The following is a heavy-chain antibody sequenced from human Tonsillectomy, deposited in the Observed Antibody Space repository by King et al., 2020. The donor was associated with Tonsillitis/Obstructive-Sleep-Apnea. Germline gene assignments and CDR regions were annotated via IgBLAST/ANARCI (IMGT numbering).Heavy chain of an antibody. CDR2: INHSGST. CDR1: GGSFSGYY. Sequence: VKLQQWGAGLLKPSETLSLTCAVYGGSFSGYYWSWIRQPPGKGLEWIGEINHSGSTNCNPSLKSRVTISIDTSKNQFSLKLSSVTAADTAVYYCARGHDYIWGSYRHHYYFDYWGQGTLVTVSS. CDR3: ARGHDYIWGSYRHHYYFDY. D-gene: IGHD3-16*02. J-gene: IGHJ4*02. V-gene: IGHV4-34*01.